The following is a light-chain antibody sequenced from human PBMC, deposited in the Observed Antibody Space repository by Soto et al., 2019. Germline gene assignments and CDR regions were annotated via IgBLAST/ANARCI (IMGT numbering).Light chain of an antibody. V-gene: IGLV2-14*01. CDR2: DVN. J-gene: IGLJ2*01. Sequence: QSALTQPASVSGSPGQSITISCTGTSSDVGGYNYVSWYQQHPGKAPKLVIYDVNNQPSGISYRFSGSKSGNTASLTISGLQAEDEADYYCASYTRTTTLVFGGGTKLTVL. CDR3: ASYTRTTTLV. CDR1: SSDVGGYNY.